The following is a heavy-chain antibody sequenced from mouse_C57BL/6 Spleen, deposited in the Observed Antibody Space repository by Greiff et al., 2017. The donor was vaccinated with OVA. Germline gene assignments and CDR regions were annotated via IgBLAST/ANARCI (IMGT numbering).Heavy chain of an antibody. CDR1: GYAFSSSW. J-gene: IGHJ2*01. V-gene: IGHV1-82*01. Sequence: VQLQQSGPELVKPGTSVKISCKASGYAFSSSWMNWVKQRPGKGLEWIGRIYPGDGDTNYNGKFKGKATLTADKSSSTAYMQLSSLTSEDSAVYFCAAQDSSGYFDYWGQGTTLTVSS. D-gene: IGHD3-2*02. CDR2: IYPGDGDT. CDR3: AAQDSSGYFDY.